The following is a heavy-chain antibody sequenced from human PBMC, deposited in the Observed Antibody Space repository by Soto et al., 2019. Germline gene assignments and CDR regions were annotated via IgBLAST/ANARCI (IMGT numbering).Heavy chain of an antibody. J-gene: IGHJ3*02. CDR3: AKGSLTIFGVVNISWLAVDAFDI. CDR1: GYSFTSYC. V-gene: IGHV5-51*01. CDR2: IYPGDSDT. D-gene: IGHD3-3*01. Sequence: PGEFLKISSKGAGYSFTSYCIGWVRQMPGKGLEWMGIIYPGDSDTRYSPSFQGQVTISADKSISTAYLQWSSLKASDTAVYYCAKGSLTIFGVVNISWLAVDAFDIWGQGTMVTVSS.